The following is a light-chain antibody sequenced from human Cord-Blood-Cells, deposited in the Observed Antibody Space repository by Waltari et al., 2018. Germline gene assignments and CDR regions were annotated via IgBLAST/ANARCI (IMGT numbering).Light chain of an antibody. CDR3: KQYNSYYT. J-gene: IGKJ2*01. CDR1: QRISSW. Sequence: IQMTQSPSTLSPSVGDRVTITCRASQRISSWLACYQQKPGKAPKLLIYKASSLESGVPSRFSGSGSGTEFTLTISSLQPDDFATYYCKQYNSYYTFGQGTKLEIK. V-gene: IGKV1-5*03. CDR2: KAS.